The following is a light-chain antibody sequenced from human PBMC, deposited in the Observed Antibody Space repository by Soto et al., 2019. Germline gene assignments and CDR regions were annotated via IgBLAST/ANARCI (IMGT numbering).Light chain of an antibody. V-gene: IGKV3-15*01. CDR3: QQYNNWPPIT. CDR2: GAS. J-gene: IGKJ5*01. CDR1: QSVSSN. Sequence: EMVVTQSPDTLSLSPGERATLFCRASQSVSSNLAWYQQKPGQAPRLLIYGASTRATGIPARFSGSGSGTEFTLTISSLQSEDFAVYYCQQYNNWPPITFGQGTRLEIK.